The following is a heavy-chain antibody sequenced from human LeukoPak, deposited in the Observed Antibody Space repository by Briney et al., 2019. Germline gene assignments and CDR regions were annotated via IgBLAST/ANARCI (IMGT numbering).Heavy chain of an antibody. CDR1: GFTFSSYA. J-gene: IGHJ5*02. CDR3: AREALGYCSSTSCYAKRENWFDP. D-gene: IGHD2-2*01. V-gene: IGHV3-30-3*01. CDR2: ISYDGSNK. Sequence: GRSLRLSCAASGFTFSSYAMHWVRQAPGKGLEWVAVISYDGSNKYYADSVKGRFTISRDNSKNTLYLQMNSLRAEDTAVYYCAREALGYCSSTSCYAKRENWFDPWGQGTLVTVSS.